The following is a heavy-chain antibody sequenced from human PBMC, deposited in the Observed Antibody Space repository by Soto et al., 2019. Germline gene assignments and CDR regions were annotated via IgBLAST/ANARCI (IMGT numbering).Heavy chain of an antibody. D-gene: IGHD3-22*01. CDR2: INPSGGST. CDR3: ERDRGMIVVDYYFDY. Sequence: SVKVSCKASGYTFTSYYMHWVRQAPGQGLEWMGIINPSGGSTSYAQKFQGRVTMTRDTSTSTVYMELSSLRSEDTAVYYCERDRGMIVVDYYFDYWGQGTLVTVYS. CDR1: GYTFTSYY. J-gene: IGHJ4*02. V-gene: IGHV1-46*01.